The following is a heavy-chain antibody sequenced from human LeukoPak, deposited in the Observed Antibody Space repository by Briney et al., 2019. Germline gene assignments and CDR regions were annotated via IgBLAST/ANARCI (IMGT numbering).Heavy chain of an antibody. J-gene: IGHJ3*02. V-gene: IGHV4-59*01. CDR3: ARARGGLDAFDI. D-gene: IGHD3-10*01. CDR1: GGSISSYY. Sequence: SETLSLTCTVSGGSISSYYWSWIRQPPGKGLEWIGYIYYSGSTNYNPSLKSRVTISVDTSKNQFSLKLSSVTAADTAVYYCARARGGLDAFDIWGQGTMVTVSS. CDR2: IYYSGST.